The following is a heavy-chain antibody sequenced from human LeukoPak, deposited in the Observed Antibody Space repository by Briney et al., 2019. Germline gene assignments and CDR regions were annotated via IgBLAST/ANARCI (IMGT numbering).Heavy chain of an antibody. CDR3: ARDIYMDV. J-gene: IGHJ6*03. CDR2: ISGGDGST. CDR1: GFTFSSYA. Sequence: PGGSLRLSCAASGFTFSSYAMSWVRQAPGKGLEWVSTISGGDGSTYYAVSVKGRFTISRDNSKNTVYLQMNSLRAEDTAVYYCARDIYMDVWGKGTTVTVSS. V-gene: IGHV3-23*01.